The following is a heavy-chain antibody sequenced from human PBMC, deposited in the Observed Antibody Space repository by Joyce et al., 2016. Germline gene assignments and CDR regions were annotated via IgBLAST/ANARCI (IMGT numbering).Heavy chain of an antibody. J-gene: IGHJ3*02. D-gene: IGHD3-22*01. V-gene: IGHV1-18*01. CDR3: ARDIHYYNSSGYYWGAFDI. CDR2: ISAQHGNT. CDR1: GYIFTTYG. Sequence: QVQLVQSGSEVKKPGASVEVSCKASGYIFTTYGISWVRQAPGQGFEWMGWISAQHGNTKYAQKFQGRVTMTIDTSTSTAYMELESRRSDDTAVYYCARDIHYYNSSGYYWGAFDIWGQGTMVSVSS.